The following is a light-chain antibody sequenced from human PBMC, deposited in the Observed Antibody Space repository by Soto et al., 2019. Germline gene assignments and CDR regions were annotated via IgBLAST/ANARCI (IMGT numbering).Light chain of an antibody. CDR2: DVS. CDR1: SSDVGAYNF. V-gene: IGLV2-8*01. J-gene: IGLJ1*01. CDR3: SSYTTANTYV. Sequence: QSVLTQPPSASGSPGQSVTISCTGTSSDVGAYNFVSWYQQQPGRAPRRIIYDVSQRPSGVPDRFSGSKSGNTASLTVSGLQADDEGDYYCSSYTTANTYVFGGGTKVTVL.